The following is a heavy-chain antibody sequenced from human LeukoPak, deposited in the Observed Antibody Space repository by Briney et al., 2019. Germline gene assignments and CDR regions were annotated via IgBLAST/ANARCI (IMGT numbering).Heavy chain of an antibody. J-gene: IGHJ4*02. D-gene: IGHD3-10*01. V-gene: IGHV3-53*01. CDR1: GFTVSGNY. CDR2: IYSGYSGGST. Sequence: PGGSLRPSCAASGFTVSGNYMSWVRQAPGKGLEWVSVIYSGYSGGSTYYADSVKGRFTISKDTSKNTLYLQMSSLRAEDTAVYYCARENNYGSAFDYWGQGTLVTVSS. CDR3: ARENNYGSAFDY.